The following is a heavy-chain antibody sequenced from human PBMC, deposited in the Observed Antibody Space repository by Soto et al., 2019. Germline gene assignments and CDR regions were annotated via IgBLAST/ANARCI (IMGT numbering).Heavy chain of an antibody. D-gene: IGHD3-16*02. CDR1: GGSISSGDYY. J-gene: IGHJ5*02. Sequence: QVQLQESGPGLVKPSQTLSLTCTVFGGSISSGDYYWSWIRQPPGKGLEWIGYIYYSGSTYYSPSLKSRVTISVDTSKNQFSLKLDSVTAADTAVYYCARDRGGYRDTGALDPWGQGTLFTVSS. V-gene: IGHV4-30-4*01. CDR2: IYYSGST. CDR3: ARDRGGYRDTGALDP.